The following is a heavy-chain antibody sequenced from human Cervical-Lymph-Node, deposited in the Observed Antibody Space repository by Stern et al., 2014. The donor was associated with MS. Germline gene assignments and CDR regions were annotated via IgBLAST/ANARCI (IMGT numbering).Heavy chain of an antibody. Sequence: EVQLVGSGGGLIQPGGSLRLSCAASVFTFDSYSMHWVRQVPGKGLVWVSRINTDGSSPRYADSVKGRFTISRDNAKNMLYLEMNSLRAEDTAVYYCSGSNWYFFDYWGQGTLVTVSS. D-gene: IGHD6-13*01. V-gene: IGHV3-74*01. J-gene: IGHJ4*02. CDR2: INTDGSSP. CDR3: SGSNWYFFDY. CDR1: VFTFDSYS.